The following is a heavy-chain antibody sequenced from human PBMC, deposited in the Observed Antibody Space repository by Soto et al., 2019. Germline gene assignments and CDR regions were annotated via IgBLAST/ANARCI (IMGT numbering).Heavy chain of an antibody. Sequence: ASVKVSCKASGYTFTSDYMHWVRQAPGQGLEWMGIINPSGGSTSYAQKFQGRVTMTRDTSTSTVYMELSSLRSEDTAVYYCARDDILTGHRLGDNAFDIWGQGTLVTV. D-gene: IGHD3-9*01. CDR1: GYTFTSDY. V-gene: IGHV1-46*01. CDR3: ARDDILTGHRLGDNAFDI. CDR2: INPSGGST. J-gene: IGHJ3*02.